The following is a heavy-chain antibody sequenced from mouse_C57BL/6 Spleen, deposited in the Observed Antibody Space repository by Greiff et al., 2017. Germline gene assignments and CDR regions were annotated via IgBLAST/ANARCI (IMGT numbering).Heavy chain of an antibody. CDR2: ISSGGSYT. Sequence: EVMLVESGGDLVKPGGSLKLSCAASGFTFSSYGMSWVRQTPDKRLEWVATISSGGSYTYYPDSVKGRFTISRDNAKNTLYLQMSSLKSEDTAMXYCARHDYGSRYYYAMDYWGQGTSVTVSS. CDR1: GFTFSSYG. J-gene: IGHJ4*01. D-gene: IGHD1-1*01. CDR3: ARHDYGSRYYYAMDY. V-gene: IGHV5-6*01.